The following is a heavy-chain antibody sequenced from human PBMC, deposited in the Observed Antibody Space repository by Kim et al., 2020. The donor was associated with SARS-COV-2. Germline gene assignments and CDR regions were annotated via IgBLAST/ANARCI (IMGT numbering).Heavy chain of an antibody. D-gene: IGHD6-19*01. J-gene: IGHJ6*02. CDR2: ISSSSSTI. CDR3: ASWPLAVAGTGSSAQEYYYYYYGMDV. CDR1: GFTFSSYS. Sequence: GGSLRLSCAASGFTFSSYSMNWVRQAPGKGLEWVSYISSSSSTIYYADSVKGRFTISRDNAKNSLYLQMNSLRDEDTAVYYCASWPLAVAGTGSSAQEYYYYYYGMDVWGQGTTVTVSS. V-gene: IGHV3-48*02.